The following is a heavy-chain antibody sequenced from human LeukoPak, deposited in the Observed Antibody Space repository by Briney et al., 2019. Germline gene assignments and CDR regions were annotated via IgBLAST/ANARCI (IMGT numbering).Heavy chain of an antibody. CDR2: ISGSGGST. D-gene: IGHD2-15*01. CDR3: AKDEYCSGGSCYSDS. CDR1: GFTFSSYA. V-gene: IGHV3-23*01. J-gene: IGHJ4*02. Sequence: GGSLRLPCGASGFTFSSYAMSWVRQAPGKGLEWVSGISGSGGSTYYADSVKGRFTISRDNSKNTLYVQMNSLRAEDTAVYYCAKDEYCSGGSCYSDSWGQGTLVTVSS.